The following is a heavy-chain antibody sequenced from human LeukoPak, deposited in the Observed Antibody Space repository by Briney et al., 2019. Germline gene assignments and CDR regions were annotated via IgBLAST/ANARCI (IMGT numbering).Heavy chain of an antibody. CDR1: GFTFSDHY. V-gene: IGHV3-72*01. CDR2: SRNKDHRHST. D-gene: IGHD3-10*01. CDR3: VRGYRGFDH. Sequence: GGSLRLSCAVSGFTFSDHYMDWVRQAPGKGLEWVARSRNKDHRHSTEYATSVKGRFIISRDDSRNSLDLQMNSLNSDVTALYYCVRGYRGFDHWGQGTMVTVSS. J-gene: IGHJ4*02.